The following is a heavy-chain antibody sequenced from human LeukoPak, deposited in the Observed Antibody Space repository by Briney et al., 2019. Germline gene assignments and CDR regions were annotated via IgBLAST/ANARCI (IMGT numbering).Heavy chain of an antibody. D-gene: IGHD1/OR15-1a*01. J-gene: IGHJ4*02. CDR1: GFTLNTYG. CDR2: ISGSATGYM. V-gene: IGHV3-21*01. CDR3: ARELEHNSGVDY. Sequence: GGSLRLSCAASGFTLNTYGMSWVRHSPGKGLEWVSAISGSATGYMTNYADSVKGRFTISRDNAKNSLYLQVNSLRAEDTAVYYCARELEHNSGVDYWGQGTLVTVSS.